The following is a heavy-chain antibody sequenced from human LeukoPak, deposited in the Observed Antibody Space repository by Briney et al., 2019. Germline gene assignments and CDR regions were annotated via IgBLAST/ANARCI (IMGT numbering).Heavy chain of an antibody. D-gene: IGHD4-23*01. Sequence: PGGSLRLSCAASGFTFSSYAMSWVRQAPGKGLEWVSAISGSGGSTYYADSVKGRFTISRDNSKNTLYLRMNSLRAEDTAVYYCAKDLDYGGNSEGYWGQGTLVTVSS. J-gene: IGHJ4*02. CDR2: ISGSGGST. CDR3: AKDLDYGGNSEGY. CDR1: GFTFSSYA. V-gene: IGHV3-23*01.